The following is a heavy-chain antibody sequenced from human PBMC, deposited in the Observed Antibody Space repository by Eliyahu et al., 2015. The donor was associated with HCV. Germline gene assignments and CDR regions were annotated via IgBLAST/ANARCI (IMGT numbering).Heavy chain of an antibody. J-gene: IGHJ5*02. D-gene: IGHD6-19*01. CDR3: ARTYSSGRNWFDP. CDR1: GFSLSTSGMC. CDR2: IDWDNDK. V-gene: IGHV2-70*15. Sequence: QVTLRESGPALVKATQTLTLTCTFSGFSLSTSGMCVSWIRQPPGKALEWLARIDWDNDKYYSTSLKTRLTISKDTSKNQVVLKMTNMDPVDTATYYCARTYSSGRNWFDPWGQGTLVTVSS.